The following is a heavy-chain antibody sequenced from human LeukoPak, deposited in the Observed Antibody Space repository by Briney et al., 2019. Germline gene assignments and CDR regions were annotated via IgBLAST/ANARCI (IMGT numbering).Heavy chain of an antibody. J-gene: IGHJ5*02. CDR3: ARGVRQWLIRFGWFDP. CDR1: GGSFSGYY. Sequence: SETLSLTCAVYGGSFSGYYWSWIRQPPGKRLEWIGEINHSGSTNYNPSLKSRVTISVDTSKNQFSLKLSSVTAADTAVYYCARGVRQWLIRFGWFDPWGQGTLVTVSS. D-gene: IGHD6-19*01. V-gene: IGHV4-34*01. CDR2: INHSGST.